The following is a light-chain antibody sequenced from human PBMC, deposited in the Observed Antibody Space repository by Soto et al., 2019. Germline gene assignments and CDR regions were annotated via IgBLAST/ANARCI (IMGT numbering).Light chain of an antibody. CDR3: AAWDASLSACV. J-gene: IGLJ1*01. V-gene: IGLV1-47*02. CDR2: YNN. Sequence: QSVLTQPPSASGTAGQGVTISCTGGDSNIGSNYVYWYQHLPRMAPKLLINYNNQRPSGVPDRFSGSRSGTSASLPIVGLRSEDEAVYYCAAWDASLSACVFGNGTKLTVL. CDR1: DSNIGSNY.